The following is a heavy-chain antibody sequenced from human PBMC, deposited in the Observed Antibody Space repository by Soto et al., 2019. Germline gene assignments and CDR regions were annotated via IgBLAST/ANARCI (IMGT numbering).Heavy chain of an antibody. D-gene: IGHD2-8*01. CDR3: ARAKNIVLMVYAIHAFDI. CDR2: INHSGST. CDR1: GGSFSGYY. J-gene: IGHJ3*02. Sequence: QVQLQQWGAGLLKPSETLSLTCAVYGGSFSGYYWSWIRQPPGKGLEWIGEINHSGSTNYNPSLKSRVTISVDTPKNQFSLKLSSVTAADTAVYYCARAKNIVLMVYAIHAFDIWGQGTMVTVSS. V-gene: IGHV4-34*01.